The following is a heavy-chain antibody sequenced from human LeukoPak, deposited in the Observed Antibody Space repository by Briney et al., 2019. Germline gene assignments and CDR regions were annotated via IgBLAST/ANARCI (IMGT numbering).Heavy chain of an antibody. V-gene: IGHV3-23*01. Sequence: GGSVRLSCTASGFNFSSYAMSWVRQAPGKGLEWVSGISGSGGSTNYADSVKGRLTISRDNSKNTLYLQMHNLRADNTAVYYCAKVRGGNSDDDAFDIWGQGTMVTVSS. CDR1: GFNFSSYA. CDR2: ISGSGGST. CDR3: AKVRGGNSDDDAFDI. J-gene: IGHJ3*02. D-gene: IGHD3-16*01.